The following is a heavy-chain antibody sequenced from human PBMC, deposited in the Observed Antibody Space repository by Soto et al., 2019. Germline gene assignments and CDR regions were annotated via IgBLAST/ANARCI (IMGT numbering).Heavy chain of an antibody. CDR1: GFTFSSYW. V-gene: IGHV3-33*08. CDR3: ARGQYYDFWSGYFTGQSILNMDV. Sequence: GGSLRLSCAASGFTFSSYWMSWVRQAPGKGLEWVANIWYDGSNKYYADSVKGRFTISRDNSKNTLYLQMNSLRAKDTAVYYCARGQYYDFWSGYFTGQSILNMDVWGQGTTVTVSS. D-gene: IGHD3-3*01. CDR2: IWYDGSNK. J-gene: IGHJ6*02.